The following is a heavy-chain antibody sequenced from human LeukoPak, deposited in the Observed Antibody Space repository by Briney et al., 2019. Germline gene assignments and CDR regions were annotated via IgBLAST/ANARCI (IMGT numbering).Heavy chain of an antibody. J-gene: IGHJ5*02. CDR2: ISSSSSYI. CDR3: ARDLMVRGRFGFDP. Sequence: GGSLRLSCAASGFTFSSYNMNWVRQAPGKGLDWVSSISSSSSYIYYADSVKGRFTISRDNAKNSLYLQMNSLRAEDTAVYYCARDLMVRGRFGFDPWGQGTLVTVSS. CDR1: GFTFSSYN. V-gene: IGHV3-21*01. D-gene: IGHD3-10*01.